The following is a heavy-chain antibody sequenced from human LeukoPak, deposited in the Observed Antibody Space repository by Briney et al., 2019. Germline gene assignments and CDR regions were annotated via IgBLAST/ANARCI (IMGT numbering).Heavy chain of an antibody. V-gene: IGHV3-43*02. CDR3: AKDIPPNYYGSGSXSXX. D-gene: IGHD3-10*01. Sequence: GGSLRLSCAASGFTFDDYAMHWVRQAPGKGLEWVSLISGDGGSTYYADSVKGRFTISRDNSKNSLYLQMNSLRTEDTALYYCAKDIPPNYYGSGSXSXXXGQGTLXXVS. CDR1: GFTFDDYA. CDR2: ISGDGGST. J-gene: IGHJ4*02.